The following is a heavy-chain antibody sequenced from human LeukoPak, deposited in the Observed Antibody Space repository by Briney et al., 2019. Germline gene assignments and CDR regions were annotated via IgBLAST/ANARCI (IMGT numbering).Heavy chain of an antibody. J-gene: IGHJ4*02. CDR1: GASISSGGCS. V-gene: IGHV4-30-2*01. Sequence: SQTLSLTCAVSGASISSGGCSWGWIRQPPGKGLEWIGYTYHSGNTYYSPSLKSRVTISVDRSKNQFSLRLNSVTAADTAVYFCARGFGFWGRGILVTVSS. CDR3: ARGFGF. CDR2: TYHSGNT.